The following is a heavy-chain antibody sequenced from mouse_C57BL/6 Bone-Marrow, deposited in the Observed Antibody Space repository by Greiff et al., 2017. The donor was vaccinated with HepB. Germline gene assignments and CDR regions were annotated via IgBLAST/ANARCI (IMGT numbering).Heavy chain of an antibody. V-gene: IGHV2-6*01. CDR1: GFSLTSYG. J-gene: IGHJ1*03. CDR2: IWGVGST. CDR3: ARHYGSSYVWYFDV. D-gene: IGHD1-1*01. Sequence: VQLQESGPGLVAPSQSLSITCTVSGFSLTSYGVDWVRQSPGKGLEWLGVIWGVGSTNYNSALKSRLSISKDNSKSQVFLKMNSLQTDDTAMYYCARHYGSSYVWYFDVWGTGTTVTVSS.